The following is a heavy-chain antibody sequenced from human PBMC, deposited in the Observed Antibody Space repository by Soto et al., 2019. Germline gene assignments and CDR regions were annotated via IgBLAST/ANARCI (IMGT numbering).Heavy chain of an antibody. J-gene: IGHJ6*02. CDR3: ATGRQGSRIIMVGGGIRSAYWTHV. V-gene: IGHV4-39*01. D-gene: IGHD3-10*01. CDR2: IYYSGST. CDR1: GGSISSSCYY. Sequence: SETRSLTCSGSGGSISSSCYYWGWIRQPPGKGLEWIGSIYYSGSTYYNPSLKSRVTISVDTSKNQFSLKLSSVTAADTAVYYCATGRQGSRIIMVGGGIRSAYWTHVSGQATT.